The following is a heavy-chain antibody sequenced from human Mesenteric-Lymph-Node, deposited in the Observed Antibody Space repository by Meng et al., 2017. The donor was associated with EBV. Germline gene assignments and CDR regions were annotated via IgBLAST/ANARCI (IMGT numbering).Heavy chain of an antibody. V-gene: IGHV1-8*01. CDR1: VYTLTHDD. CDR2: MRPNIGKT. CDR3: ARGWGRDWNYPGY. Sequence: VKKLRASVNDSCNAMVYTLTHDDMNWVRQATGQGIEWMGWMRPNIGKTGYAQKFEGRDTMTRNISKITAYMVLSSVRSEEMDVYYCARGWGRDWNYPGYWGQATLVTVSS. D-gene: IGHD1-7*01. J-gene: IGHJ4*02.